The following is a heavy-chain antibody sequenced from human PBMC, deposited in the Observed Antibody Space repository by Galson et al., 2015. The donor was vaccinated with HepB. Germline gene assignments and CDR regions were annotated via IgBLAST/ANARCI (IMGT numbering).Heavy chain of an antibody. V-gene: IGHV1-18*01. CDR1: GYTFTSYG. Sequence: SVKVSCKASGYTFTSYGISWVRQAPGQGLEWMGWISAYNGNTNYAQELQGRVTMTTDTSTSTAYMELRSLRSDDTAVYYCARDFSIRHTRVMGAYWGQGTLVTVSS. CDR3: ARDFSIRHTRVMGAY. D-gene: IGHD3-3*02. CDR2: ISAYNGNT. J-gene: IGHJ4*02.